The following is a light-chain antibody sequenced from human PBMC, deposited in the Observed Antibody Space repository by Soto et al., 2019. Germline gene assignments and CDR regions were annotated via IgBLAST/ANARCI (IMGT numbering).Light chain of an antibody. V-gene: IGKV1-5*01. Sequence: DIQMPQSPPTLSASVGDRVIVTCRASQSVGSWLAWYQQSPGKAPKLLMSDASSLQGGVPSRFSGSGSGTEFTLTITSLQPEDFATYYCQQYNSYPWSFGQGTKVE. CDR2: DAS. J-gene: IGKJ1*01. CDR3: QQYNSYPWS. CDR1: QSVGSW.